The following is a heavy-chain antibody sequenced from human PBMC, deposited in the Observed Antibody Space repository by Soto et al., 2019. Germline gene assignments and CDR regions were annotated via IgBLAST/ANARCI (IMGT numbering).Heavy chain of an antibody. D-gene: IGHD4-4*01. V-gene: IGHV3-72*01. Sequence: GGSLRLSCAASGFTLSDHFMEWVREAPGKGLEWVGRTKHKAASYTTDYAASVNGRSTISRDDSKNSLYLQMNSLKTEDTAMYYCVTLQFSRWFYWGLGTLVTVSS. CDR1: GFTLSDHF. J-gene: IGHJ4*02. CDR2: TKHKAASYTT. CDR3: VTLQFSRWFY.